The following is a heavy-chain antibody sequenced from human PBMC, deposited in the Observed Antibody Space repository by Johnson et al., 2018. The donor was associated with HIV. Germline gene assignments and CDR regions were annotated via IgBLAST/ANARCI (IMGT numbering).Heavy chain of an antibody. J-gene: IGHJ3*02. CDR3: ARVYRVTIFGVVISHDAFDI. CDR1: GFTFSDYY. Sequence: VQLVESGGALIQPGGSLRLSCAASGFTFSDYYMSWIRQATGKGLEWVSYISSSGSTIYYADSVKGRFTISRDNAKNSLYLQMNSLRAEDTAVYYCARVYRVTIFGVVISHDAFDIWGQGTMVTVSS. CDR2: ISSSGSTI. D-gene: IGHD3-3*01. V-gene: IGHV3-11*04.